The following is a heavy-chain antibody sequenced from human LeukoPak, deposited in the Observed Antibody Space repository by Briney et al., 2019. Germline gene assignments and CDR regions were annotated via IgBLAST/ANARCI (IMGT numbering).Heavy chain of an antibody. Sequence: SETLSLTCAVYGGSFSGYYWSWIRQPPGKGLEWIGEINHSGSTNYNPSLKSRVTISIDTSKNQLSLKLTSVTAADPAVYYCARGLGGGNSIYFDYWGQGPLVTVSS. CDR3: ARGLGGGNSIYFDY. J-gene: IGHJ4*02. CDR2: INHSGST. CDR1: GGSFSGYY. D-gene: IGHD4-23*01. V-gene: IGHV4-34*01.